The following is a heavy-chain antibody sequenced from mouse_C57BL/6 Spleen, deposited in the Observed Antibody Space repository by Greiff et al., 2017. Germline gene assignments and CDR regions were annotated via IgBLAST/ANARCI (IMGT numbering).Heavy chain of an antibody. Sequence: QVQLQQPGAELVKPGASVKLSCKASGYTFTSYWMQWVKQRPGQGLEWIGEIDPSDSYTNYNQKFKGKATLTVDTSSSTAYMQLSSLTSEDSAVYYCARDLLWPHWYFDVWGTGTTVTVSS. CDR1: GYTFTSYW. CDR3: ARDLLWPHWYFDV. J-gene: IGHJ1*03. V-gene: IGHV1-50*01. CDR2: IDPSDSYT. D-gene: IGHD2-1*01.